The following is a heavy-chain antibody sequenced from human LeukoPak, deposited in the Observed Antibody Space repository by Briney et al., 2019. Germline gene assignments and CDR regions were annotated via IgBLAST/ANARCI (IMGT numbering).Heavy chain of an antibody. J-gene: IGHJ4*02. CDR1: GFTVSSNY. V-gene: IGHV3-30*18. D-gene: IGHD6-19*01. CDR2: ISYDGSNE. Sequence: PGGSLRLSCAASGFTVSSNYMSWVRQAPGKGLEWVAAISYDGSNEYYADSVRGRFTISRDNFKNTLYLQMNSLRPEDTALYYCAKRAVDGLKPLFDNWGQGTLVTVSS. CDR3: AKRAVDGLKPLFDN.